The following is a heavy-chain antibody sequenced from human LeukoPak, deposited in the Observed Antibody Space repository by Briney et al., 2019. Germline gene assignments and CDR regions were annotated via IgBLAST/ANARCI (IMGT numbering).Heavy chain of an antibody. Sequence: SDTLSLTCTVSGGSISSYYWSWIRQPPGKGLEWIGYIYYGGSTNYNPSLKSRVTISVDTSKNQFSLKLSSVTAADTAVYYCARHLYDSSGYLDYWGQGTLVTVSS. J-gene: IGHJ4*02. CDR3: ARHLYDSSGYLDY. V-gene: IGHV4-59*08. D-gene: IGHD3-22*01. CDR1: GGSISSYY. CDR2: IYYGGST.